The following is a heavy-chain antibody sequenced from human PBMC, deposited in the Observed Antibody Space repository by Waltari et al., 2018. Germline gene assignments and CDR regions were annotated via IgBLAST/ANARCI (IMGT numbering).Heavy chain of an antibody. Sequence: QITLKESGPTLVKPTQTLTLTCTFSGFSLSTSGVGVGWIRQRPGKALDWLALIFWDDDKRYSPSLKSRLTITKDTSKNQVVLTMTNMDPVDTATYYCAHSTYYYDSSGYDYWGQGTLVTVSS. CDR1: GFSLSTSGVG. CDR3: AHSTYYYDSSGYDY. CDR2: IFWDDDK. V-gene: IGHV2-5*02. J-gene: IGHJ4*02. D-gene: IGHD3-22*01.